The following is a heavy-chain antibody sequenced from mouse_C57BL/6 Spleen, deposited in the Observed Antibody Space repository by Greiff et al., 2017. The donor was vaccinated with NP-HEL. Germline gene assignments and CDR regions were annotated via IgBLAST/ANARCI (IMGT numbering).Heavy chain of an antibody. J-gene: IGHJ3*01. CDR2: INPNYGTT. V-gene: IGHV1-39*01. CDR1: GYSFTDYN. Sequence: VHVKQSGPELVKPGASVKISCKASGYSFTDYNMNWVKQSNGKSLEWIGVINPNYGTTSYNQKFKGKATLTVDQSSSTAYMQLNSLTSEDSAVYYCARGVYYGYDGAYWGQGTLVTVSA. CDR3: ARGVYYGYDGAY. D-gene: IGHD2-2*01.